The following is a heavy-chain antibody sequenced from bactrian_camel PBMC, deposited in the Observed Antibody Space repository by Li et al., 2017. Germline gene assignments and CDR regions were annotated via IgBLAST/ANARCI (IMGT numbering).Heavy chain of an antibody. Sequence: DVQLVESGGGSVQTGGSLRLSCTASGFPFSDRCMGWFRQAPGKERVGVASIDSDGSTIYADSVKGRFTISKDNAKNTLYLELTSLKTEDTAMYYCARWPGGTRHFARVGPGTQVTVS. CDR1: GFPFSDRC. J-gene: IGHJ4*01. CDR2: IDSDGST. V-gene: IGHV3S10*01. D-gene: IGHD7*01.